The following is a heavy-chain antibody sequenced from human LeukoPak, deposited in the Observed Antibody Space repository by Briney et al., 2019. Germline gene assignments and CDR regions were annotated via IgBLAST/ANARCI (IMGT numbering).Heavy chain of an antibody. CDR3: ARAMTRATMIVVVTNTRGAFDI. D-gene: IGHD3-22*01. CDR1: GFTFSSYS. CDR2: ISSSSSYI. Sequence: PGGSLRLSCAASGFTFSSYSMNWVRQAPGKGLEWVSSISSSSSYIYYADSVKGRFTISRDNAKNSLYLQMNSLRAEDTAVYYCARAMTRATMIVVVTNTRGAFDIWGQGTMVTVSS. V-gene: IGHV3-21*01. J-gene: IGHJ3*02.